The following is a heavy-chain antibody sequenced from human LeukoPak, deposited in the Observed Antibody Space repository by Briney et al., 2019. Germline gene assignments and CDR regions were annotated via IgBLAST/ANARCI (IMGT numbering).Heavy chain of an antibody. Sequence: EASVKVSCKASGYTFTSYDINWVRQATGQGLEWMGWMNPNNGNTNYAQKLQGRVTMTTDTSTGTAYMELRSLRSDDTAVYYCARTSGSRPGYWGQGTLVTVSS. CDR2: MNPNNGNT. D-gene: IGHD1-26*01. CDR3: ARTSGSRPGY. V-gene: IGHV1-18*01. CDR1: GYTFTSYD. J-gene: IGHJ4*02.